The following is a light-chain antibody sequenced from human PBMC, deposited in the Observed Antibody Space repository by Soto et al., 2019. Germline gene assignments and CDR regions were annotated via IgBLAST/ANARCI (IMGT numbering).Light chain of an antibody. CDR3: QQRSNWPPT. V-gene: IGKV3-11*01. Sequence: EIVMTQSPATLSVSPGERATLSCRASQTISSYLAWYQQKPGQAPRLLIYDASNRATGIPARFSGSGSGTDFTLTISSLEPEDFAVYYCQQRSNWPPTFSQGTKV. CDR1: QTISSY. J-gene: IGKJ1*01. CDR2: DAS.